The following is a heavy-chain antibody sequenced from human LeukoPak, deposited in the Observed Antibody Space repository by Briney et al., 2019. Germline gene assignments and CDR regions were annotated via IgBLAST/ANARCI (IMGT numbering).Heavy chain of an antibody. V-gene: IGHV3-23*01. J-gene: IGHJ6*02. Sequence: GGSLRLSCAASGFTFSNYVMSWVRQARGKGPEWVSGMRGGGSIEYADSVKGRFTISRDNSKNTLYLEMNSLRAEDTAVYFCAKGGDRSGSLGGNGMDVWGQGTTVTVSS. D-gene: IGHD6-19*01. CDR2: MRGGGSI. CDR3: AKGGDRSGSLGGNGMDV. CDR1: GFTFSNYV.